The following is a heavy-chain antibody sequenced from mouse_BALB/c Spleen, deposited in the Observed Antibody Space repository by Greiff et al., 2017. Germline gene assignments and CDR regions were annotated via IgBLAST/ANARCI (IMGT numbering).Heavy chain of an antibody. CDR1: GYTFTDYN. Sequence: VQLQQSGPELVKPGASVKISCKASGYTFTDYNMHWVKQGHGKSLEWIGCIYPYNGGTGYNQKFKSKATLTVDNSSSTAYMELRSLTSEDSAVYYCARDYGYYLDYWGQGTTLTVSS. V-gene: IGHV1S29*02. J-gene: IGHJ2*01. CDR2: IYPYNGGT. D-gene: IGHD1-1*01. CDR3: ARDYGYYLDY.